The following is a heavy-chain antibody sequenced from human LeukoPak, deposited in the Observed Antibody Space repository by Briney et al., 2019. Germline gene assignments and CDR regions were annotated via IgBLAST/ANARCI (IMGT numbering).Heavy chain of an antibody. Sequence: GESLKISCKGSGYSFSNYWIGWVRQMPGKGLEWMRIIYSGDSDTRYSPSFQGQVTISVDKSISTAYLQWSSLEASDTAMYYCARVPSQGGDYNLDHWGQGTLVTVSS. D-gene: IGHD2-21*02. CDR1: GYSFSNYW. CDR3: ARVPSQGGDYNLDH. CDR2: IYSGDSDT. J-gene: IGHJ4*02. V-gene: IGHV5-51*01.